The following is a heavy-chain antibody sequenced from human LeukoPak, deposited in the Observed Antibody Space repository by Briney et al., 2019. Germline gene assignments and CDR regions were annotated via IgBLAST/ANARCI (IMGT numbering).Heavy chain of an antibody. J-gene: IGHJ6*02. D-gene: IGHD2-21*01. Sequence: GGSLRLSCAASGFTFDDYAMHWVRHAPGKGLEWVSLISGDGGSTYYADSVKGRFTISRDNSKNSLYLQMNSLRTEDTALYYCAKDLAVMDYYYGMDVWGQGTTVTVSS. CDR3: AKDLAVMDYYYGMDV. CDR1: GFTFDDYA. CDR2: ISGDGGST. V-gene: IGHV3-43*02.